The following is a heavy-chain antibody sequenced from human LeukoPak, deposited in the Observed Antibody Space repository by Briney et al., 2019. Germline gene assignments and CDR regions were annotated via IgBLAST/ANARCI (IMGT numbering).Heavy chain of an antibody. Sequence: SETLSLTCAVYGGSFSGYYWSWIRQPPGKGLEWIGEINHSGSTNCNPSLKSRVTISVDTSKNQFSLKLSSVTAADTAVYYCARGSPRVPAASWWFDPWGQGTLVTVSS. J-gene: IGHJ5*02. V-gene: IGHV4-34*01. CDR3: ARGSPRVPAASWWFDP. CDR2: INHSGST. CDR1: GGSFSGYY. D-gene: IGHD2-2*01.